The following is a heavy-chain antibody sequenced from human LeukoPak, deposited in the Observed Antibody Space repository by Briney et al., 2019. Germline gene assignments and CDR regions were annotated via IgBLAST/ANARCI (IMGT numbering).Heavy chain of an antibody. CDR3: ARVDASGLAGYNAYGMDV. CDR1: GYTFTNYE. D-gene: IGHD5-24*01. CDR2: IGANTGNT. V-gene: IGHV1-18*01. Sequence: GASVKVSCKASGYTFTNYEISWVRQAPGQGLEGMGWIGANTGNTNSAQKLQGRVTMTTDTSTRTAYMELRRLRSNDTAVYYCARVDASGLAGYNAYGMDVWGQGTTVTVSS. J-gene: IGHJ6*02.